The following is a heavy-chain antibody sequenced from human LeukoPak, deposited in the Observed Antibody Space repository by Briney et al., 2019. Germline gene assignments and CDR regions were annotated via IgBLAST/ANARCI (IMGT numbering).Heavy chain of an antibody. J-gene: IGHJ4*02. CDR3: AGAPDYYGSGSYYTNIEFDY. V-gene: IGHV3-53*01. D-gene: IGHD3-10*01. CDR2: IYSGGST. CDR1: GFTVSSNC. Sequence: PGGSLRLSCAASGFTVSSNCMSWVRQAPGKGLEWVSVIYSGGSTYYADSVKGRFTISRDNSKNTLYLQMNSLRPEDTAVYYCAGAPDYYGSGSYYTNIEFDYWGQGTLVTVSS.